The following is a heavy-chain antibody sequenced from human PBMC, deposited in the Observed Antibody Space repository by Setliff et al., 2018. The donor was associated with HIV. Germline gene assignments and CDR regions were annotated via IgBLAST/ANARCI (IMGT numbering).Heavy chain of an antibody. CDR2: IYHSGST. V-gene: IGHV4-4*02. CDR3: ARGWGWNDDESSGRPQYAFDI. CDR1: GGSISSNNW. D-gene: IGHD3-22*01. Sequence: LTCAVSGGSISSNNWWSWVRQPPGKGLEWIGEIYHSGSTNYNPSLKSRVSISVDKSKNQFSLKLSSVTAADTAVYYCARGWGWNDDESSGRPQYAFDIWGQGTMVTVSS. J-gene: IGHJ3*02.